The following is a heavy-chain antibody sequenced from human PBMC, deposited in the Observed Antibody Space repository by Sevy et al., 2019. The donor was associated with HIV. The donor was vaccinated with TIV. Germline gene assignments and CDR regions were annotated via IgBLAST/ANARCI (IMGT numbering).Heavy chain of an antibody. V-gene: IGHV1-8*01. D-gene: IGHD3-22*01. CDR2: MNPNSGNT. CDR1: GYTFTSYD. J-gene: IGHJ6*02. Sequence: ASVKVSCKASGYTFTSYDINWVRQATGQGLEWMGWMNPNSGNTGYAQKFQGRVTMTRNTSISTAYMELSSLRSEDTAVYYCARGYDSSGSSHYYYYYGMDVWGQRTTVTVSS. CDR3: ARGYDSSGSSHYYYYYGMDV.